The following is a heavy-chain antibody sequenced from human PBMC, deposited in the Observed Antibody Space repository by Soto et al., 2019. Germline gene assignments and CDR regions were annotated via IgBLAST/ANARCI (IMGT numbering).Heavy chain of an antibody. CDR2: INVGNGNT. CDR3: AGEQGGLGGGNDY. V-gene: IGHV1-3*05. D-gene: IGHD2-15*01. J-gene: IGHJ4*02. CDR1: GYTFTTS. Sequence: QVHLVQSGAEEKKPGASVKVSCKASGYTFTTSVHSVRQAPGQRLEWMGWINVGNGNTKYSQKFQGRLSFTRDTAATTAYTELSSLISADTAVSYCAGEQGGLGGGNDYGGQGTLVTVSS.